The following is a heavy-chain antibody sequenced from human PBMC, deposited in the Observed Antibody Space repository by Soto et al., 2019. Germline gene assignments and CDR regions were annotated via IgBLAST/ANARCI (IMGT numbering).Heavy chain of an antibody. V-gene: IGHV3-9*01. CDR3: AKGLFSQWPAPDAFDI. D-gene: IGHD6-19*01. J-gene: IGHJ3*02. CDR2: ISWNSGSI. Sequence: GGSLRLSCAASGFTFDDYAMHWVRQAPGKGLEWVSGISWNSGSIGYADSVKGRFTISRDNAKNSLYLQMNSLRAEDTALYYCAKGLFSQWPAPDAFDIWGQGTMVTVSS. CDR1: GFTFDDYA.